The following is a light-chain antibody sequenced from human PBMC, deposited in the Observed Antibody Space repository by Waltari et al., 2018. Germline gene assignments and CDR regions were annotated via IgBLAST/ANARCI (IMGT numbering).Light chain of an antibody. Sequence: QSALTQPASVSGSPGQSITISCTGTSSDVGAYNYVSWYQQHPGKAPKLMIFDASNRPSGVSHRFSGSKSGNTASLTISGLQAEDEADYYCSSYISSSTLELFGGGTSLTVL. CDR3: SSYISSSTLEL. J-gene: IGLJ2*01. V-gene: IGLV2-14*03. CDR1: SSDVGAYNY. CDR2: DAS.